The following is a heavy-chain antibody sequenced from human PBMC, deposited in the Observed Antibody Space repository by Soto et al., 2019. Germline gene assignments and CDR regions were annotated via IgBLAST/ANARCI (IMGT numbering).Heavy chain of an antibody. V-gene: IGHV4-39*01. CDR2: IYYSGST. J-gene: IGHJ4*02. CDR3: ARQQATVDY. Sequence: QLQLQESGPGLVKPSETLSLTCTVSGASISSSSYYWGWIRQPPGKGLEWIGSIYYSGSTYYNPSLKSRVTIAVDTSKNQCSLKLSSVTAADTAVYYCARQQATVDYWGQGTLVTVSS. CDR1: GASISSSSYY.